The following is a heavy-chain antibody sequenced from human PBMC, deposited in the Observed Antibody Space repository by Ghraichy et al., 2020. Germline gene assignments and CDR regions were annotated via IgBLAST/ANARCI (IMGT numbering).Heavy chain of an antibody. CDR2: IYYSGST. V-gene: IGHV4-59*11. CDR3: ARDAGYSYGYGWKKHDYYNGLDV. CDR1: GGSISSHY. Sequence: SETLSLTCTVSGGSISSHYWSWIRQPPGKGLEWIGYIYYSGSTNYNPSLKSRVTISVDTSKNQFSLRLSSVTAADTAVYYCARDAGYSYGYGWKKHDYYNGLDVWGQGTTVTVSS. D-gene: IGHD5-18*01. J-gene: IGHJ6*02.